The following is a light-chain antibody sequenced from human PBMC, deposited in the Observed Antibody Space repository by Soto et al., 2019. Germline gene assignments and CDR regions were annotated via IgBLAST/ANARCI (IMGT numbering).Light chain of an antibody. CDR3: QQYSTFQWT. CDR1: QSISTW. Sequence: DIQMTQSPSTLSASVGDRVTMTCRASQSISTWLAWYQQRPGRAPKLLIDRASILEDGVPSTFSGSASGTEFTLTISSLEPYDFASYYCQQYSTFQWTFGQGTRVEIK. CDR2: RAS. V-gene: IGKV1-5*03. J-gene: IGKJ1*01.